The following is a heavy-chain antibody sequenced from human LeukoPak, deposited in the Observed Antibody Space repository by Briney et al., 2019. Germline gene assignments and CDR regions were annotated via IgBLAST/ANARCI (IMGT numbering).Heavy chain of an antibody. D-gene: IGHD2-2*01. J-gene: IGHJ3*02. CDR3: AKVQRGRYCSSTSCIDAFDI. V-gene: IGHV3-9*01. CDR2: ISWNSGSV. CDR1: GFTFDDYA. Sequence: GGSLRLSCAASGFTFDDYAMHWVRQAPGKGLEWVSGISWNSGSVGYADSVKGRFTISRDNAKNSLYLQMNSLRAEDTALYYCAKVQRGRYCSSTSCIDAFDIWGQGTMVTVSS.